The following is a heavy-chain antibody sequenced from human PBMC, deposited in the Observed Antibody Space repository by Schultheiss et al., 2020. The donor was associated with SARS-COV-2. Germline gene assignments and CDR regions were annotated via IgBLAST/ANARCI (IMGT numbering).Heavy chain of an antibody. CDR2: ISGSGGST. D-gene: IGHD6-13*01. CDR3: AKIAAAGYYYGMDV. CDR1: GFTFSSYA. V-gene: IGHV3-23*01. Sequence: GGSLRLSCAASGFTFSSYAMSWVRQAPGKGLEWVSAISGSGGSTYYAGSVKGRFTISRDNSKNTLYLQMNSLRAEDTAVYYCAKIAAAGYYYGMDVWGQGTTVTVSS. J-gene: IGHJ6*02.